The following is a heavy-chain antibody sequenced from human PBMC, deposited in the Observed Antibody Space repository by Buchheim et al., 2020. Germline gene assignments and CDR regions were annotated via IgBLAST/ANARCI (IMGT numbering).Heavy chain of an antibody. CDR3: AREPNLRFLEWLGPPYYYYGMDV. CDR2: INPNSGGT. D-gene: IGHD3-3*01. CDR1: GYTFTGYY. V-gene: IGHV1-2*04. Sequence: QVQLVQSGAEVKKPGASVKVSCKASGYTFTGYYMHWVRQAPGQGLEWMGWINPNSGGTNYAQKFQGWVTMTRDTSISTAYMELSRLRSDDTAVYYCAREPNLRFLEWLGPPYYYYGMDVWGQGTT. J-gene: IGHJ6*02.